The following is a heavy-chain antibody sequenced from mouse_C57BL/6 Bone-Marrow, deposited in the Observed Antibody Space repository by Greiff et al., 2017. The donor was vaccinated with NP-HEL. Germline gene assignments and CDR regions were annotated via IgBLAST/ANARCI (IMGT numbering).Heavy chain of an antibody. D-gene: IGHD1-1*02. J-gene: IGHJ3*01. CDR2: IYPRSGNT. V-gene: IGHV1-81*01. CDR1: GYTFTSYG. CDR3: AYGPSFAY. Sequence: VKLEESGAELARPGASVKLSCKASGYTFTSYGISWVKQRTGQGLEWIGEIYPRSGNTYYNEKFKGKATLTADKSSSTAYMELRSLTSEDSAVYFCAYGPSFAYWGQGTLVTVSA.